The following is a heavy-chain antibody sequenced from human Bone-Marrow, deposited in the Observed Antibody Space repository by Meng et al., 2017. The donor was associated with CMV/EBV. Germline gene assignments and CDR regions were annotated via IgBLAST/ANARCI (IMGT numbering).Heavy chain of an antibody. CDR3: SNIPVTTNYNGLYV. Sequence: GTSLKISCAASGFTFTSYWMTWVRQAPGKGLEWVANIKQDGSEKFYVDSVKGRFTISRDNAKNLLSLQMNSLRAEDTAVYYCSNIPVTTNYNGLYVWGQGTTVTVSS. D-gene: IGHD4-17*01. V-gene: IGHV3-7*01. CDR1: GFTFTSYW. CDR2: IKQDGSEK. J-gene: IGHJ6*02.